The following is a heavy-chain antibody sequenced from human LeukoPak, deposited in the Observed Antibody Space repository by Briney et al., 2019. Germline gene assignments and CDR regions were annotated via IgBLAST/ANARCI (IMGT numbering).Heavy chain of an antibody. J-gene: IGHJ4*02. Sequence: PGGSLRLSCAASGFTFSIYGMHWVRQAPGKGLEWVAVISYDGSNKYCADSVKGRFTISRDNSKNTLYLQMNSLRAEDTAVYYCAKVLSPYIYGSALFDCWGQGTLVTVSS. CDR3: AKVLSPYIYGSALFDC. CDR1: GFTFSIYG. CDR2: ISYDGSNK. D-gene: IGHD5-18*01. V-gene: IGHV3-30*18.